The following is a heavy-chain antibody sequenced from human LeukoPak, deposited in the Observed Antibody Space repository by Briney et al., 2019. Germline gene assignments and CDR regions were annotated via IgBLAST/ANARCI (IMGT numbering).Heavy chain of an antibody. CDR3: ARRTGTTNYYYYMDV. CDR1: GYTFTSYG. Sequence: ASVKISCKASGYTFTSYGISWVRQAPGQGLEWMGWISAYNGNTNYAQKLQGRVTITTDTSTSKAYMELRSLRSDDTAVYYCARRTGTTNYYYYMDVWGKGTTVTVSS. D-gene: IGHD1-1*01. J-gene: IGHJ6*03. V-gene: IGHV1-18*01. CDR2: ISAYNGNT.